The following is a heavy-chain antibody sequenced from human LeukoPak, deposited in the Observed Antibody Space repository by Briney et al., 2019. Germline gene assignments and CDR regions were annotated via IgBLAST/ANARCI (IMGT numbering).Heavy chain of an antibody. CDR3: ASLVVPADFDY. CDR1: GFTFSSYW. J-gene: IGHJ4*02. D-gene: IGHD2-2*01. V-gene: IGHV3-74*01. Sequence: QPGGSLRLSCAASGFTFSSYWMHWVRQAPGKGLVWVSRINSDGSSTSYADSVKGRFTISRDNAKNTLYLQMNSLRAEDAAVYYCASLVVPADFDYWGQGTLVTVSS. CDR2: INSDGSST.